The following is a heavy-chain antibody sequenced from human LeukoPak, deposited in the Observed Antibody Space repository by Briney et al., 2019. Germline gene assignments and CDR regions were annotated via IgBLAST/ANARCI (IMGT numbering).Heavy chain of an antibody. D-gene: IGHD3-22*01. CDR2: INHSGST. V-gene: IGHV4-34*01. J-gene: IGHJ3*02. Sequence: SETLSLTCAVYGGSFSGYYWSWIRQPPGKGLEWIGEINHSGSTNYNPSLKSRVTISVDTSKNQFSLKLSSVTAAGTAVYYCARTGWAVVYAFDIWGQGTMVTVSS. CDR3: ARTGWAVVYAFDI. CDR1: GGSFSGYY.